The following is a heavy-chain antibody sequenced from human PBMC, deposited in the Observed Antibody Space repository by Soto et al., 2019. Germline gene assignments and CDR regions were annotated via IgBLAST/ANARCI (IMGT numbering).Heavy chain of an antibody. J-gene: IGHJ4*02. Sequence: SETLSLTCAVYGGSFSGYYWSWIRQPPGKGLEWIGEINHSGSTNYNPSLKSRVTISVDTSKNQFSLKLSSVTAADTAVYYCARGNSSYYFAYWGQGTLVTVSS. CDR2: INHSGST. V-gene: IGHV4-34*01. CDR3: ARGNSSYYFAY. CDR1: GGSFSGYY. D-gene: IGHD6-6*01.